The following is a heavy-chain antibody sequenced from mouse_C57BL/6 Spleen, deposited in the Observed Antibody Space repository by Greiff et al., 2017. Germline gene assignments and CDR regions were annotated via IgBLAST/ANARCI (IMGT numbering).Heavy chain of an antibody. Sequence: VQLKESGPGLVKPSQSLSLTCSVTGYSITSGYYWNWIRQFPGNKLEWMGYISYDGSNNYNPSLKNRISITRDTSKNQFFLKLNSVTTEDTATYYCAREGYSNYGNYYAMDYWGQGTSVTVSS. D-gene: IGHD2-5*01. CDR3: AREGYSNYGNYYAMDY. CDR1: GYSITSGYY. V-gene: IGHV3-6*01. CDR2: ISYDGSN. J-gene: IGHJ4*01.